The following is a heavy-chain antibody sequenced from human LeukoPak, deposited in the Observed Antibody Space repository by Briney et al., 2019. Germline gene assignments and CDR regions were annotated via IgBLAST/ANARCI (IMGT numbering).Heavy chain of an antibody. CDR2: IYYSGST. D-gene: IGHD3-22*01. V-gene: IGHV4-59*01. CDR3: VRDHYYDSSGYTFRH. Sequence: SETLSLTCTVSGGSISNYYWSWIRQPPGKGPEWIGYIYYSGSTSYNPSLKSRVTISVDTSKNQFSLKQSSVTAADTAVYYCVRDHYYDSSGYTFRHWGQGTLVTVSS. CDR1: GGSISNYY. J-gene: IGHJ1*01.